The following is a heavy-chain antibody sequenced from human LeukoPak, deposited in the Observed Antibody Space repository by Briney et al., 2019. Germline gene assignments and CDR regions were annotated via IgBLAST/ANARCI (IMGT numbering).Heavy chain of an antibody. J-gene: IGHJ6*02. CDR3: ARFRGQQLARVGMNV. CDR1: GGSISSYY. CDR2: IYYSGST. Sequence: SETLSLTCTVSGGSISSYYWIWSRQPPGKGLEWIGYIYYSGSTNYNPSLKSRVTISVDTSKNQFSLKLSSVTAADTAVYYCARFRGQQLARVGMNVWGQGTTVTVSS. D-gene: IGHD6-13*01. V-gene: IGHV4-59*08.